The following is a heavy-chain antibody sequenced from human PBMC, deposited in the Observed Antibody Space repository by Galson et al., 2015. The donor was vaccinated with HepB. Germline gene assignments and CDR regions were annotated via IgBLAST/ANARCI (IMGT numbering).Heavy chain of an antibody. Sequence: PLSLTCTVSGGSISSGGYYWSWIRQHPGKGLEWIGYIYYSGSTYYNPSLKSRVTISVDTSKNQFSLKLSSVTAADTAVYYCARAGDLVVVPAPIRHYYMDVWGKGTTVTVSS. CDR1: GGSISSGGYY. CDR3: ARAGDLVVVPAPIRHYYMDV. D-gene: IGHD2-2*02. J-gene: IGHJ6*03. V-gene: IGHV4-31*03. CDR2: IYYSGST.